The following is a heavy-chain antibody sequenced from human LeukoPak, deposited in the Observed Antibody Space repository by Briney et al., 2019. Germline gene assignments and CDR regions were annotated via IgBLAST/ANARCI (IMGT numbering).Heavy chain of an antibody. V-gene: IGHV3-7*01. CDR2: INEDGSEK. Sequence: GGSLRLSCAASGFTFTNYWMIWVRQAPGKGLEWVANINEDGSEKYYVGSVEGRFTISRDNAKNPVFLQMNSLRADDTAMYYCASSSYSSSSSWGQGTLVTVSS. CDR1: GFTFTNYW. J-gene: IGHJ5*02. CDR3: ASSSYSSSSS. D-gene: IGHD6-6*01.